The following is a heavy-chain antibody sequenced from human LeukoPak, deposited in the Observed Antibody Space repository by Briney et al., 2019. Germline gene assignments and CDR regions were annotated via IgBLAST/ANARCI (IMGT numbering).Heavy chain of an antibody. V-gene: IGHV4-59*12. CDR3: GSFRNFVSDI. D-gene: IGHD3-16*01. Sequence: SETLSLTCTVSGTSISSYYWNWIRQPPGKGLEWIGYIYYSGNTNYNPSLKSRVTMSLDTSKNQLSLTVTSVTAADTAVYYCGSFRNFVSDICGPGTMVTVSS. J-gene: IGHJ3*02. CDR2: IYYSGNT. CDR1: GTSISSYY.